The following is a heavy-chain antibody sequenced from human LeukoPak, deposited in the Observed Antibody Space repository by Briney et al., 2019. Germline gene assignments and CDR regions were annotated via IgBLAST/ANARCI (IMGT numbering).Heavy chain of an antibody. CDR3: ARGSVAGTWAEYFQH. Sequence: SETPSLTCTVSGGSISTFYWSWIRQPAGKGLEWIGRHYTSGSTNYNPSLKSRVTTSVDTSKNQFSLKLSSVTDADTAVYYCARGSVAGTWAEYFQHWGQGIRVTVSS. CDR2: HYTSGST. J-gene: IGHJ1*01. D-gene: IGHD6-19*01. V-gene: IGHV4-4*07. CDR1: GGSISTFY.